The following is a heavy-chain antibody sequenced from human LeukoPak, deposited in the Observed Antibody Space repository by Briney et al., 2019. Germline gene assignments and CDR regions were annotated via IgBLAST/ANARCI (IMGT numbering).Heavy chain of an antibody. CDR3: ARLKFYDSTGYTPGHYMDV. J-gene: IGHJ6*03. CDR1: GGPIYRYY. D-gene: IGHD3-22*01. Sequence: SETLSLTCTVSGGPIYRYYWSWIRQTAGKGLEWIGRLYPGVSTDYNPSLKSRVTMSVDTSKNQFVLKLGAVTAADTAVYYCARLKFYDSTGYTPGHYMDVWGKGTTVTVSS. CDR2: LYPGVST. V-gene: IGHV4-4*07.